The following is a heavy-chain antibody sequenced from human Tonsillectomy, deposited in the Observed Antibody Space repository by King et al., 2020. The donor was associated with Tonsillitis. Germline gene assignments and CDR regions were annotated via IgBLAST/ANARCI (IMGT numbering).Heavy chain of an antibody. D-gene: IGHD3-10*01. CDR2: IYYSGST. CDR3: ARLPITMVRGVITNFYYDGMDV. Sequence: VQLQESGPGLVKPSETLSLTCTVSGGSISSYYWSWIRQPPGKGLEWIGYIYYSGSTNYNPSLKSRVTISVDTSKNQFSLKLSSVTAADTAVYYCARLPITMVRGVITNFYYDGMDVWGQGTTVTVSS. V-gene: IGHV4-59*08. CDR1: GGSISSYY. J-gene: IGHJ6*02.